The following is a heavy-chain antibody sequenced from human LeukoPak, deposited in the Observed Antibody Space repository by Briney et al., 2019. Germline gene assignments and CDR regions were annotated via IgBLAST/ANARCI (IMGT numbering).Heavy chain of an antibody. CDR2: INSDGSST. D-gene: IGHD2-15*01. J-gene: IGHJ3*02. CDR1: GFTFSSYW. Sequence: PGGSLRLSCAASGFTFSSYWMHWVRQAPGKGLVWVSRINSDGSSTSYADSVKGRFTISRDNAKNTLYLQMNSLRAEDTAVYYCVNLAANDAFDIWGQGTMVTVSS. CDR3: VNLAANDAFDI. V-gene: IGHV3-74*01.